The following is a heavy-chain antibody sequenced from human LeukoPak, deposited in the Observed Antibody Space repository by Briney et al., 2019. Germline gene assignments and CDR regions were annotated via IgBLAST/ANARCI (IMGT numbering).Heavy chain of an antibody. V-gene: IGHV4-39*07. CDR3: ARVFDS. CDR2: VFYTGKT. J-gene: IGHJ4*02. CDR1: GGSVSTSDYY. Sequence: SETLSLTCTVSGGSVSTSDYYWGWIRQSPVKGLEWIGDVFYTGKTNYNPSLRGRATISIDTSKNQFSLKLTYVTAADTAVYYCARVFDSWGQGTLVTVSS.